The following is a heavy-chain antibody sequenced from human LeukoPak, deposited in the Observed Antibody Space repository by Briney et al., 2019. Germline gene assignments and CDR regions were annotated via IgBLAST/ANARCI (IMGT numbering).Heavy chain of an antibody. CDR3: ASLDYCSGGSCYRAYYMDV. J-gene: IGHJ6*03. CDR2: IYYSGST. CDR1: GGSISSSSYY. V-gene: IGHV4-39*07. D-gene: IGHD2-15*01. Sequence: SETLSLTCTVSGGSISSSSYYWGWIRQPPGTGLEWIGSIYYSGSTYYNPSLKSRVTISVDTSKNQFSLKLSSVTAADTAVYYCASLDYCSGGSCYRAYYMDVWGKGTTVTVSS.